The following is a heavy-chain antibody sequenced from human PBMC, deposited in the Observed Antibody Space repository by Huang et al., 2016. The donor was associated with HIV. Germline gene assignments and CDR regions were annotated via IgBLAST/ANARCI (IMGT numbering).Heavy chain of an antibody. J-gene: IGHJ4*02. V-gene: IGHV1-69*01. Sequence: QVQLEQSGPAVRKPGSSVKVSCQASGGSFSDQIISWVRQAPGKRFEWMGGILPLVRAPAYAQELKGRVTMTADESTANSYMELNSLTSEDTAVYYWAMSLRYQYDSRSYWGRYFDYWGQGTLVTVSS. D-gene: IGHD3-16*01. CDR2: ILPLVRAP. CDR1: GGSFSDQI. CDR3: AMSLRYQYDSRSYWGRYFDY.